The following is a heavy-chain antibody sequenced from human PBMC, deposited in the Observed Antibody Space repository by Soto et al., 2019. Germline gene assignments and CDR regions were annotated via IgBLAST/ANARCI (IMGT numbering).Heavy chain of an antibody. Sequence: SETLSLTCTVSGASISSGSYCWTWIRQHPGKGLEWIGYISYSGSTHYNPSLKTRLTISLDTSKNQFSLKLSSVTAADTAVYYCAREEASRIDRWFDPWGQGTLVTVSS. J-gene: IGHJ5*02. V-gene: IGHV4-31*03. CDR3: AREEASRIDRWFDP. CDR1: GASISSGSYC. D-gene: IGHD6-6*01. CDR2: ISYSGST.